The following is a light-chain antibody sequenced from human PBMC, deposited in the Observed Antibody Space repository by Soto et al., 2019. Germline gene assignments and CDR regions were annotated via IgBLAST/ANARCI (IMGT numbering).Light chain of an antibody. Sequence: DIPLTQSPSFLSASIGDSVTITCRASQAIGTYLAWYQQKPGQAPNLLVSAASTLHSGVPSRFSGSGSGTEFTLTITGLQPEDVATYYCQQLHTYLLTVGGGTKVQIK. J-gene: IGKJ4*01. CDR3: QQLHTYLLT. CDR1: QAIGTY. CDR2: AAS. V-gene: IGKV1-9*01.